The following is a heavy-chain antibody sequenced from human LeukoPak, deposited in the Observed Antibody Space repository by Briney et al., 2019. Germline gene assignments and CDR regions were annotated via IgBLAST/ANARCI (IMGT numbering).Heavy chain of an antibody. Sequence: SETLSLTCNVSSYSISSGYYWAWIRQAPGKGLEWICSIYHSGYTHYNPSLKGRVIISVDTSKNDFSLKLSSVAAADTAIYYCARDMNPTHYFDYWGQGTLVTVSS. V-gene: IGHV4-38-2*02. D-gene: IGHD3-16*01. CDR2: IYHSGYT. CDR1: SYSISSGYY. J-gene: IGHJ4*02. CDR3: ARDMNPTHYFDY.